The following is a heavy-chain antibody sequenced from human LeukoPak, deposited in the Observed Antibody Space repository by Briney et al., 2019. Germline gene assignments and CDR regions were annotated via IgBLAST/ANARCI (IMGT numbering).Heavy chain of an antibody. CDR3: ARDIAVAGTGEDY. D-gene: IGHD6-19*01. CDR1: GFTFSSYA. J-gene: IGHJ4*02. CDR2: ISYDGSNK. Sequence: GGSLRLSCAASGFTFSSYAMHWVRQAPGKGLEWVAVISYDGSNKYYADSVKGRFTISRDNSKNTLYPQMNSLRAEDTAVYYCARDIAVAGTGEDYWGQGTLVTVSS. V-gene: IGHV3-30-3*01.